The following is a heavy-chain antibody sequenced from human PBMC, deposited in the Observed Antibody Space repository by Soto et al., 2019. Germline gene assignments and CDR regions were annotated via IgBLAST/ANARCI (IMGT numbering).Heavy chain of an antibody. V-gene: IGHV1-18*01. CDR1: GYGFTTYG. D-gene: IGHD1-1*01. Sequence: QVHLVRSGAEVKKPGASVKVSCKGSGYGFTTYGITWVRQAPGQGLEWMAWISAHNGNTDYAQNLQGRVTVTRDTSTGTAYMELRSLRSDDTAVYYCARGRYGDYWGQGALVTVSS. J-gene: IGHJ4*02. CDR2: ISAHNGNT. CDR3: ARGRYGDY.